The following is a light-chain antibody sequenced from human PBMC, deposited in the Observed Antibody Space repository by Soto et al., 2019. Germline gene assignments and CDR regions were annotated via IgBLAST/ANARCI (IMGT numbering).Light chain of an antibody. Sequence: QSVLTQPPSASGTPGQRVTISCSGSGSNIASNTVNWYQHLPRTAPKLLMYSDNQRPSGVPDRFSGSKSGTSASLAISGLQSADEADYYCATWDDSLNGVVFGGGTKLTVL. CDR3: ATWDDSLNGVV. CDR2: SDN. V-gene: IGLV1-44*01. J-gene: IGLJ2*01. CDR1: GSNIASNT.